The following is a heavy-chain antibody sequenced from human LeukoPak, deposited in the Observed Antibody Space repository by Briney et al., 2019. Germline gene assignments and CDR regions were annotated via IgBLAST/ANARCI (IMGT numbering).Heavy chain of an antibody. CDR3: ARVNRVTAIQELDY. Sequence: GGSLRCSCGASGFTFSDYYMTLIRQSPGKGLELVSCISSSGSTIFYADSVKGRFTISRDNAKSSLFLQMNSLRAEDTAVYYCARVNRVTAIQELDYWGQGTLVTVSS. D-gene: IGHD2-21*02. CDR1: GFTFSDYY. J-gene: IGHJ4*02. CDR2: ISSSGSTI. V-gene: IGHV3-11*01.